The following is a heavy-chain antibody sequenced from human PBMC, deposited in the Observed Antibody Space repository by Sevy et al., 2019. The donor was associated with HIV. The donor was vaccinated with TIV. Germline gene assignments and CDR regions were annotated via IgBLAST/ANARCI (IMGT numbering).Heavy chain of an antibody. CDR1: GFTFSSYV. Sequence: GGSLRLSCAASGFTFSSYVMHWVRQAPGKGLEWVALIWYDGTIKYYADSVKGRFTISRDNSKDTLFLQMNSLTPEDTAVYYCAKCLTPVTNQWSFDPWGQGTLVTVSS. V-gene: IGHV3-30*02. D-gene: IGHD4-17*01. J-gene: IGHJ5*02. CDR2: IWYDGTIK. CDR3: AKCLTPVTNQWSFDP.